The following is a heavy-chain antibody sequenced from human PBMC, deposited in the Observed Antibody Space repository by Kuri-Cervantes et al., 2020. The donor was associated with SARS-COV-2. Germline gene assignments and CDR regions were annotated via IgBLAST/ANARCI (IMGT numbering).Heavy chain of an antibody. D-gene: IGHD6-19*01. CDR3: AKVSKSSVSDF. V-gene: IGHV3-30-3*01. J-gene: IGHJ4*02. Sequence: GESLKISCAASGFTFSSYAMHWVRQAPGKGLEWVAVISYDGSNKYYADSVKGRFTIPRDNSKNTLYLQMNSLRAEDTAVYYCAKVSKSSVSDFWGQGTLVTVSS. CDR2: ISYDGSNK. CDR1: GFTFSSYA.